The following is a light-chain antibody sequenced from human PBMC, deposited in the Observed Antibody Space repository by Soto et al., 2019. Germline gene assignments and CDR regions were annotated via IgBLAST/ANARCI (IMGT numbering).Light chain of an antibody. J-gene: IGLJ2*01. V-gene: IGLV1-44*01. CDR1: TSNFGTKS. CDR3: ASWDDTLHGPL. Sequence: QSALTQPPSASGTPGQRVTISCSGATSNFGTKSVNWYQHLPGAAPRLLIYNSDQRPSGVPDRFSGSKSGTSASLAISGLQSADEGDYCCASWDDTLHGPLFGGGTKLTVL. CDR2: NSD.